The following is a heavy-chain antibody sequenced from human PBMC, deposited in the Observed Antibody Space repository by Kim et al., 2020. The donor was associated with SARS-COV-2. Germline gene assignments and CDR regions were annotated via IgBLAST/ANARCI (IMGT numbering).Heavy chain of an antibody. CDR2: ISSSSSYT. V-gene: IGHV3-11*06. D-gene: IGHD3-22*01. CDR3: ARDFYSRVVISPAYNAFDI. Sequence: GGSLRLSCAASGFTFSDYYMSWIRQAPGKGLEWVSYISSSSSYTNYADSVKGRFTISRDNAKNSLYLQMNSLRAEDTAVYYCARDFYSRVVISPAYNAFDIWGQGTMVTVSS. CDR1: GFTFSDYY. J-gene: IGHJ3*02.